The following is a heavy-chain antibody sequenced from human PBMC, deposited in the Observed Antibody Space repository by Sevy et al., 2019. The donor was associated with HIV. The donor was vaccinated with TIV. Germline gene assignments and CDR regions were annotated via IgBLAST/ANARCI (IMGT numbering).Heavy chain of an antibody. CDR1: GFSLGTYW. V-gene: IGHV3-7*01. J-gene: IGHJ3*02. D-gene: IGHD1-1*01. CDR3: ARVPIISRTGSFDGFDI. Sequence: GGSLRLSCAASGFSLGTYWMSWVRQAPGKGLEWVANIKQDGSQKYYVDSVEGRFSISRDNAKNSLYLHMNSLRAEDTAVYCCARVPIISRTGSFDGFDIWGQGATLTVSS. CDR2: IKQDGSQK.